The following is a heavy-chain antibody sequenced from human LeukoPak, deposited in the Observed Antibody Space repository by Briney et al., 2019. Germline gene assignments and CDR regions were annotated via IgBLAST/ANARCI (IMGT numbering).Heavy chain of an antibody. CDR2: ISASADST. J-gene: IGHJ4*02. V-gene: IGHV3-23*01. CDR1: KFTFSTYA. CDR3: AKSMFVYGDYVPDY. Sequence: TGGSLRLSCAASKFTFSTYAMSWVRQAPGNGLEWVSLISASADSTYYADSVKGRFTISRDNSKNTLYLQMNSLRVEDTAVYYCAKSMFVYGDYVPDYWGQGTLVTVSS. D-gene: IGHD4-17*01.